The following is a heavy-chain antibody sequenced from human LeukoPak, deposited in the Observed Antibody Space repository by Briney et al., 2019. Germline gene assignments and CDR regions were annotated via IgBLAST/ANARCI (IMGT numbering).Heavy chain of an antibody. CDR3: ARDAGTSYSSGTSYYFDY. CDR1: GLSISSYY. J-gene: IGHJ4*02. CDR2: IYYSGST. Sequence: ASETLSLTCTVSGLSISSYYWSSLRQPPGKGLEWLGYIYYSGSTNYNPSLKSRVTISVDTSKNQFSLKLSSVTAADTAVYYCARDAGTSYSSGTSYYFDYWGQGTLVTVSS. V-gene: IGHV4-59*01. D-gene: IGHD6-19*01.